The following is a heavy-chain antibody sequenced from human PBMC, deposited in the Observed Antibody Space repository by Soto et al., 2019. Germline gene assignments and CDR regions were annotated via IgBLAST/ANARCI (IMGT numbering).Heavy chain of an antibody. D-gene: IGHD5-12*01. CDR1: GYSFTSYA. Sequence: ASVKVSCKASGYSFTSYAIQWVRQAPGQRPEWMGWINVGNGDTKYSQRFQGRVTITRDTSASTANMELSSLRSEDTAVFYCARAGPVPSGGYDATNQYYYYYYGMDVWGQGTTVTVSS. J-gene: IGHJ6*02. CDR3: ARAGPVPSGGYDATNQYYYYYYGMDV. V-gene: IGHV1-3*01. CDR2: INVGNGDT.